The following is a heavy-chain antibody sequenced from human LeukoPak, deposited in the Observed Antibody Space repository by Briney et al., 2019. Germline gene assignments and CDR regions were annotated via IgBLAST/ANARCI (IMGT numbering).Heavy chain of an antibody. D-gene: IGHD2-2*01. J-gene: IGHJ6*02. CDR3: ATEWGSSDGQGYYGMDV. Sequence: ASVKVSCKASGGTFSSYAISWVRQAPRQGLEWMGGIIPIFGTANYAQKFQGRVTITADESTSTAYMELSSLRSEDTAVYYCATEWGSSDGQGYYGMDVWGQGTTVTVSS. V-gene: IGHV1-69*13. CDR2: IIPIFGTA. CDR1: GGTFSSYA.